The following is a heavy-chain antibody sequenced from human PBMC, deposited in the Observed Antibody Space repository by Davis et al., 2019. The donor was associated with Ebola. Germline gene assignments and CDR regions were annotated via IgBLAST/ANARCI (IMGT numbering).Heavy chain of an antibody. Sequence: PGGSLRLSCIVSGGSFSTYYWSWIRQSPGKGLEWIGSIYHSGRTMYNPSLGSRVTMSVDTSKTQFSLDLTSVTAADTAVYYCARLPNNYYDSSGFDYWGQGTLVTVSS. J-gene: IGHJ4*02. CDR1: GGSFSTYY. V-gene: IGHV4-59*08. CDR3: ARLPNNYYDSSGFDY. D-gene: IGHD3-22*01. CDR2: IYHSGRT.